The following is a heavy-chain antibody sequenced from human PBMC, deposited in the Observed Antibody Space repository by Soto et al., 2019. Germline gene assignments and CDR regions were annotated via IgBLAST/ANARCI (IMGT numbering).Heavy chain of an antibody. CDR2: IYWDDDK. D-gene: IGHD1-26*01. CDR1: GFSLSTSGVG. V-gene: IGHV2-5*02. Sequence: SGPTLVNPTQTLTLTCTFSGFSLSTSGVGVGWIRQPPGKALEWLALIYWDDDKRYSPSLKSRLTITKDTSQNQVVLTMTNMDPVDTATYYGAHSPQEWEAFEFMFDYWGQGTLVTVSS. J-gene: IGHJ4*02. CDR3: AHSPQEWEAFEFMFDY.